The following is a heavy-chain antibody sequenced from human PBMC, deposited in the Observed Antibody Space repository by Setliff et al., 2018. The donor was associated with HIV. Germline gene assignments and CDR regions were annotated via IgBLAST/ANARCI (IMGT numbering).Heavy chain of an antibody. CDR1: GFTFSTYW. Sequence: GGSLRLSCAASGFTFSTYWMSWVRQAPGKGLEWVANIKQDGSDKLYVDSVKGRFTVSRDNAKNSLSLQMSSLRVEDTAVYYCASGYTSSWFLSKWGQGTLVTVSS. V-gene: IGHV3-7*02. D-gene: IGHD6-13*01. CDR2: IKQDGSDK. CDR3: ASGYTSSWFLSK. J-gene: IGHJ4*02.